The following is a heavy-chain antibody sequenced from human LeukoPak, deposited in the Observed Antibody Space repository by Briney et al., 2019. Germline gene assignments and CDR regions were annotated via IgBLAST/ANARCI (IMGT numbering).Heavy chain of an antibody. Sequence: GGSLRLSCAASGFTFSNYAMTWVRQAPGKGLEWVSSTVSRGTTQYAASVKGRFTVSRDTSKNTLYLQMNSLRADDTAVYYCAKCSTSAYTTGWCNWIDPWGQGTLVTVSS. V-gene: IGHV3-23*01. CDR1: GFTFSNYA. J-gene: IGHJ5*02. CDR3: AKCSTSAYTTGWCNWIDP. D-gene: IGHD6-19*01. CDR2: TVSRGTT.